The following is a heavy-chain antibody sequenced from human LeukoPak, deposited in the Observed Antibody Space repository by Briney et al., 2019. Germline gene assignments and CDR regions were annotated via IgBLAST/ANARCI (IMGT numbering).Heavy chain of an antibody. CDR1: GGSFSSYA. CDR3: ARVSARDCSSNSCWGWLDP. D-gene: IGHD2-2*01. Sequence: SVKVSCKASGGSFSSYAILWVRQAPGQGLEWMGGINPVFNTPHYAPKFQGRVTITMDESTSTVYMELSSLKSEDTAVFYCARVSARDCSSNSCWGWLDPWGQGTLVTVSS. CDR2: INPVFNTP. J-gene: IGHJ5*02. V-gene: IGHV1-69*05.